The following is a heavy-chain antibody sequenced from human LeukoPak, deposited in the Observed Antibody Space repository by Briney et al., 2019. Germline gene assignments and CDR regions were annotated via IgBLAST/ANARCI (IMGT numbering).Heavy chain of an antibody. V-gene: IGHV3-23*01. D-gene: IGHD6-13*01. CDR2: MSSGGYSE. CDR1: GFTFSSYA. CDR3: ARKSNSSSAHDY. Sequence: GGSLRLSCAASGFTFSSYAMSWVRQAPGKGLEWVSVMSSGGYSEYYSDSVRSRFTISRDNSKDTLYLQMNSLRTEDTAVYYCARKSNSSSAHDYWGQGTLVTVSS. J-gene: IGHJ4*02.